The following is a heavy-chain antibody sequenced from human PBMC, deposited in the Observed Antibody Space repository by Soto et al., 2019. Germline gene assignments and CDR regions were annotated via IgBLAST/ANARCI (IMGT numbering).Heavy chain of an antibody. Sequence: SETLSLSCAVSGGSISSGAYSWSWIRQPPGKGLEWVGYIYHSGSTYYNPSLKSRVTISVDRSKNRFSLNLNSVTAADTAVYYCARANRPITTTYLTWFDPWGQGTLVTVS. J-gene: IGHJ5*02. D-gene: IGHD3-22*01. CDR2: IYHSGST. CDR1: GGSISSGAYS. CDR3: ARANRPITTTYLTWFDP. V-gene: IGHV4-30-2*01.